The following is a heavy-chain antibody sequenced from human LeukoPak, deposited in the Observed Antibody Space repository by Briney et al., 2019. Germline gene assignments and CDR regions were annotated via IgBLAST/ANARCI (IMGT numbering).Heavy chain of an antibody. D-gene: IGHD2-2*01. CDR3: ARAGYCSSTTCPLYNWFDP. Sequence: RSGGSLRLSCTASGFTFSSFEMNWVRQAPGKGLEWVSYISSGGSTIYYADSVKGRFTISRDNAKNSLYLQMNSLRAEDTAVYYCARAGYCSSTTCPLYNWFDPWGQGTLVTVSS. V-gene: IGHV3-48*03. J-gene: IGHJ5*02. CDR2: ISSGGSTI. CDR1: GFTFSSFE.